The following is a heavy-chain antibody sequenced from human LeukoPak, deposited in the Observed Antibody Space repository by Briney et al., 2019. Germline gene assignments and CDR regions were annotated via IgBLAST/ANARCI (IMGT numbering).Heavy chain of an antibody. CDR3: ARCSEWFDP. D-gene: IGHD6-6*01. CDR2: IYTSGST. CDR1: GVSISSYY. V-gene: IGHV4-4*07. Sequence: PPETLSLTCTVSGVSISSYYRSWIRQPAGKGLEWIGRIYTSGSTNYNPSLKSRVTMSVDTSKDQFSLKLSSVTTADTAVYYCARCSEWFDPWGQGTLVTVSS. J-gene: IGHJ5*02.